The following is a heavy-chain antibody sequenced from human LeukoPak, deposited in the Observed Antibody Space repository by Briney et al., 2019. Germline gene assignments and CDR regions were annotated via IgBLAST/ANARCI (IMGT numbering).Heavy chain of an antibody. CDR1: GYTFTGYY. CDR3: ARAYSSGWYYYGMDV. V-gene: IGHV1-2*04. D-gene: IGHD6-19*01. Sequence: ASVKVSCKASGYTFTGYYMHWVRQAPGQGLEWMGWINPNSGSTNYAQKFQGWVTMTRDTSISTAYMELSRLRSDDTAVYYCARAYSSGWYYYGMDVWGKGTTVTVSS. CDR2: INPNSGST. J-gene: IGHJ6*04.